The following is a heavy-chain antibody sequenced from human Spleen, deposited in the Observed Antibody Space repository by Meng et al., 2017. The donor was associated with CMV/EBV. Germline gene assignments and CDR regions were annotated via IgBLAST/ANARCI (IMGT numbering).Heavy chain of an antibody. V-gene: IGHV2-5*02. D-gene: IGHD5-24*01. CDR2: IYWDDDK. Sequence: GVSVSSSRVGGGWIRQPRRKALEWLAVIYWDDDKRYSPSLKSRLTITKDTPKNQVVLTMTNMDPVDTATYYCARSSAETATVKFDYWGQGTLVTVSS. CDR1: GVSVSSSRVG. CDR3: ARSSAETATVKFDY. J-gene: IGHJ4*02.